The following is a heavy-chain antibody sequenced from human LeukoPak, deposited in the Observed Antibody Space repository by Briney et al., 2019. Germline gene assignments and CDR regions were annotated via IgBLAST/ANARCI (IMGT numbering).Heavy chain of an antibody. CDR2: IRYDGSNK. V-gene: IGHV3-30*02. CDR1: GFSISTYD. D-gene: IGHD1-1*01. Sequence: GGSLRLSCAASGFSISTYDMHWVRQAPGKGLEWVTVIRYDGSNKYYADSVKGRLTISRDNSKNTVYLQMNSLRAEDTAVYYCAKEYNYYFDYWGQGTLVTVSS. J-gene: IGHJ4*02. CDR3: AKEYNYYFDY.